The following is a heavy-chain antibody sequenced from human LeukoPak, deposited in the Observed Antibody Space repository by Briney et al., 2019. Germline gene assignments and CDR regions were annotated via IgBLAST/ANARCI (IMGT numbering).Heavy chain of an antibody. CDR1: GFTFSSYS. CDR3: ARRADYYDSSGYYVNWFDP. CDR2: ISSSSSYI. D-gene: IGHD3-22*01. V-gene: IGHV3-21*01. J-gene: IGHJ5*02. Sequence: GGSLRLSCAASGFTFSSYSMNWVRQAPGKGLEWVSFISSSSSYIYYADSVKGRFTISRDNAKNSLYLQMNSLRAEDTAVYYCARRADYYDSSGYYVNWFDPWGQGTLVTVSS.